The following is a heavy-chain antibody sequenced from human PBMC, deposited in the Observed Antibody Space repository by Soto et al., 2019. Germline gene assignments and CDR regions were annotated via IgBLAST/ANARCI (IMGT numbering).Heavy chain of an antibody. Sequence: QTQLVESGGGVVQPGRSLRLSCVASGFTFDLNGLHWVRQAPGKGLEWVTVISYDGSDKYYADSLKGRVTVSRDNSKNTLYLHMDSLRTEDTAIYYCARDRGAGRENYFGMDVWGQGTTVTVSS. CDR2: ISYDGSDK. V-gene: IGHV3-30-3*01. D-gene: IGHD3-10*01. CDR1: GFTFDLNG. J-gene: IGHJ6*02. CDR3: ARDRGAGRENYFGMDV.